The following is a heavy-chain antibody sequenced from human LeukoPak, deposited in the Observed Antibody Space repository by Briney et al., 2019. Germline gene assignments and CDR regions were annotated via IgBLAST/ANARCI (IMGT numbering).Heavy chain of an antibody. CDR1: GFTFSSYG. J-gene: IGHJ5*02. CDR3: AKDGDKTTVTTS. CDR2: IRYDGSNK. Sequence: GGSLRLSCAASGFTFSSYGMHWVRQAPGKGLEWVAFIRYDGSNKYYADSVKGRFTISRDNSKNTLYLQMNSLRAEDTAVYYCAKDGDKTTVTTSWGLGTLVTVSS. D-gene: IGHD4-17*01. V-gene: IGHV3-30*02.